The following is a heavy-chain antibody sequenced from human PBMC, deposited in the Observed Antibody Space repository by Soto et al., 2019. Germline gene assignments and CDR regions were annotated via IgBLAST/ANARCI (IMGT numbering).Heavy chain of an antibody. J-gene: IGHJ4*02. V-gene: IGHV1-2*02. CDR3: AREEKQLARYGGDFDY. CDR1: RYTFTSYD. CDR2: IKTDSGDT. Sequence: ASVKVSCKASRYTFTSYDIFWVRQSPGQGLEWMGWIKTDSGDTHYAQNFQGRVTISVDTSKNQFSLKLTSVTAADTAVYYCAREEKQLARYGGDFDYWGQGTPVTVSS. D-gene: IGHD6-13*01.